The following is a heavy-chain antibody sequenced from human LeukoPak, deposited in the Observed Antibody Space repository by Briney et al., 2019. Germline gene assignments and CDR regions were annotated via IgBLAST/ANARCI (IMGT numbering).Heavy chain of an antibody. V-gene: IGHV3-23*01. Sequence: GGSLRLSCAASGFTFSSYAMSWVRQAPGKGLEWVSAISGSGGSTYYADSVKGRFTISRDNSKNTLYLQMNSLRAEDTAVYYCAKVAPSFNKSDCGGDCYSRGPFDYWGQGTLVTVSS. J-gene: IGHJ4*02. CDR2: ISGSGGST. D-gene: IGHD2-21*02. CDR1: GFTFSSYA. CDR3: AKVAPSFNKSDCGGDCYSRGPFDY.